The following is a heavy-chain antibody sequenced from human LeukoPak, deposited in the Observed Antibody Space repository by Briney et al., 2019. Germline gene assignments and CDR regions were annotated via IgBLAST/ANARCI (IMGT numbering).Heavy chain of an antibody. V-gene: IGHV3-23*01. J-gene: IGHJ4*02. Sequence: GGTLRLSCAASGFTFRSYGMSWVRQAPGRGLEWVSSISGSGGSTYYADSVKGRFTISRDNAKNSLYLQMNSLRAEDTAVYYCAREAVAGIDYWGQGTLVTVSS. D-gene: IGHD6-19*01. CDR3: AREAVAGIDY. CDR1: GFTFRSYG. CDR2: ISGSGGST.